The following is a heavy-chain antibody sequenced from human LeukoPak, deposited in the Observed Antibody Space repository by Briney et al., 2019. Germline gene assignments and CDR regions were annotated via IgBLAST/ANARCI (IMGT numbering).Heavy chain of an antibody. V-gene: IGHV5-51*01. J-gene: IGHJ4*02. D-gene: IGHD5-18*01. CDR3: ARQRNSYGQEY. CDR2: IHPGDSDT. Sequence: GESLKISCKGSGYSFTSYWIGWVRQMPGKGLEWMGIIHPGDSDTRYSPSFQGQVTISADKSISTAYLQWSSLMASDTAMYYCARQRNSYGQEYWGQGTLVTVSS. CDR1: GYSFTSYW.